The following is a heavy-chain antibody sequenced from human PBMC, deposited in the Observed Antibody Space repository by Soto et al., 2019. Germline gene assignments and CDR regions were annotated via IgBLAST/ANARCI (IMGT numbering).Heavy chain of an antibody. J-gene: IGHJ5*02. Sequence: SETLSLTCAVSGGSISSSNWWSWVRQPPGKGLEWIGEIYHSGSTNYNPSLKSRVTISVDKSKNQFSLKLSSVTAADTAVYYCARQWLVRYNWFDPWGQGTLVTVSS. CDR1: GGSISSSNW. CDR3: ARQWLVRYNWFDP. V-gene: IGHV4-4*02. CDR2: IYHSGST. D-gene: IGHD6-19*01.